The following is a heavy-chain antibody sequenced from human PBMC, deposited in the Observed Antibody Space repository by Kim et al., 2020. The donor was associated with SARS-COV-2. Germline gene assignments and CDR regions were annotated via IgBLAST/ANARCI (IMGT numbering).Heavy chain of an antibody. J-gene: IGHJ4*02. CDR2: ISYDGSNK. V-gene: IGHV3-30*04. CDR3: ARSGGPRVVAATPNY. CDR1: GFTFSSYA. Sequence: GGSLRLSCAASGFTFSSYAMHWVRQAPGKGLEWVAVISYDGSNKYYADSVKGRFTISRDNSKNTLYLQMNSLRAEDTAVYYCARSGGPRVVAATPNYWGQGTLVTVSS. D-gene: IGHD2-15*01.